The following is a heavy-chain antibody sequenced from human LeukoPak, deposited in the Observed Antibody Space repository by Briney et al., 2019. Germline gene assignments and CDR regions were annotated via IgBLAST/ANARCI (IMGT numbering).Heavy chain of an antibody. V-gene: IGHV3-48*03. Sequence: GGSLRLSCAASGFTFSSYEMNWVRQAPGKGLEWVSYISSSGSTIYYADSVKGRFTISRDNAKNSLYLQMNSLRAEDTAVYYCARETLYYYDSSGSFDYWGQGTLVTVSS. CDR3: ARETLYYYDSSGSFDY. J-gene: IGHJ4*02. CDR2: ISSSGSTI. D-gene: IGHD3-22*01. CDR1: GFTFSSYE.